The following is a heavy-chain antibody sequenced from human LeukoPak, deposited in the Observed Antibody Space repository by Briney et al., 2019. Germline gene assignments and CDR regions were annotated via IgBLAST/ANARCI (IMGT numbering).Heavy chain of an antibody. D-gene: IGHD2-15*01. CDR3: ARDLAVVVVVARDGYMDV. Sequence: GASVKASCKASGYTFTSYGISWVRQAPGQGLEWMGWISAYNGNTNYAQKLQGRVTMTTDTSTSTAYMELRSLRSDDTAVYYCARDLAVVVVVARDGYMDVWGKGTTVTVSS. V-gene: IGHV1-18*01. CDR2: ISAYNGNT. CDR1: GYTFTSYG. J-gene: IGHJ6*03.